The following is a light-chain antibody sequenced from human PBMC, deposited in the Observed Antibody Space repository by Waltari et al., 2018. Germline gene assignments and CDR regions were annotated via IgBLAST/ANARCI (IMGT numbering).Light chain of an antibody. J-gene: IGKJ2*01. Sequence: EIVLTQSPGTLSLSPGEGATLSCRASQSISSSYLAWYLQKPGQAPRLLIYGASSRATGIPYRFSGSGAGTDFTLTISRLEPEDFAVYYCQQYRNSLYTFGQGTKLEI. CDR2: GAS. CDR1: QSISSSY. V-gene: IGKV3-20*01. CDR3: QQYRNSLYT.